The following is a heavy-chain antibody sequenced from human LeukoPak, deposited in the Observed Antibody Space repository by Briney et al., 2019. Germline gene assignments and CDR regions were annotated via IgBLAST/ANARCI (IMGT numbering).Heavy chain of an antibody. J-gene: IGHJ5*02. D-gene: IGHD3-10*01. Sequence: ASVKVSCKASGYTFTSYGISWVRQAPGQGLEWMGWISTYKGNTNYAQKLQGRVTMTTDTSTSTVYMELRSLRSDDTAVYYCARAKGRNAKVHPNWFDPWGQGTLVTVSS. CDR2: ISTYKGNT. V-gene: IGHV1-18*01. CDR3: ARAKGRNAKVHPNWFDP. CDR1: GYTFTSYG.